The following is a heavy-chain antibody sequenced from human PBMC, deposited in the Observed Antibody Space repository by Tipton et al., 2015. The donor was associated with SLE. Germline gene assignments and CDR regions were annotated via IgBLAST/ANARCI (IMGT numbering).Heavy chain of an antibody. CDR2: ISWDGGST. Sequence: SLRLSCAASGFTFDDYTMHWVRQAPGKGLEWVSLISWDGGSTYYADSVNGRFTISRDNAKNSLYLQMNSLRAEDTAVYYFARGLGIGSSGYGADAFDIWGQGTMVTVSS. CDR3: ARGLGIGSSGYGADAFDI. CDR1: GFTFDDYT. D-gene: IGHD6-13*01. J-gene: IGHJ3*02. V-gene: IGHV3-43*01.